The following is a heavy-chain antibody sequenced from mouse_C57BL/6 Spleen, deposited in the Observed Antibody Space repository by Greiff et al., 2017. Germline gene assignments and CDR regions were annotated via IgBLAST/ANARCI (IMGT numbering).Heavy chain of an antibody. V-gene: IGHV5-4*01. J-gene: IGHJ1*03. CDR2: ISDGGSYT. CDR1: GFTFSSYA. Sequence: EVQLVESGGGLVKPGGSLKLPCAASGFTFSSYAMSWVRQTPEKRLEWVATISDGGSYTYYPDNVKGRFTISRDNAKNNLYLQMSHLKSEDTAMYYCAKETGWYFDGWGTGTTVTVSS. D-gene: IGHD4-1*01. CDR3: AKETGWYFDG.